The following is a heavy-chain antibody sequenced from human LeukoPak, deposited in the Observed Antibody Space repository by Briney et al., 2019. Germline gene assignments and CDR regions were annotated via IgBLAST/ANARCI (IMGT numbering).Heavy chain of an antibody. J-gene: IGHJ3*02. CDR2: INWNGGST. CDR1: GFTFSTYD. CDR3: ARPGYCSGDTCYVAFDI. D-gene: IGHD2-15*01. Sequence: GGSLRLSCAASGFTFSTYDMSWVRQAPGKGLEWVSGINWNGGSTGYADSVKGRFTISRDNAKNSLYLQMNSLRAEDTAVYYCARPGYCSGDTCYVAFDIWGQGTMVTVSS. V-gene: IGHV3-20*04.